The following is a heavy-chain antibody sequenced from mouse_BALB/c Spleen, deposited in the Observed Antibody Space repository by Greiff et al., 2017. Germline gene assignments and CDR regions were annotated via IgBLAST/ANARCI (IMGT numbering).Heavy chain of an antibody. D-gene: IGHD2-2*01. V-gene: IGHV5-4*02. CDR2: ISDGGSYT. CDR1: GFTFSDYY. CDR3: ARGRGYQYYFDY. J-gene: IGHJ2*01. Sequence: EVQLVESGGGLVKPGGSLKLSCAASGFTFSDYYMYWVRQTPEKRLEWVATISDGGSYTYYPDSVKGRFTISRDNAKNNLYLQMSSLKSEDTAMYYVARGRGYQYYFDYWGQGTTLTVSS.